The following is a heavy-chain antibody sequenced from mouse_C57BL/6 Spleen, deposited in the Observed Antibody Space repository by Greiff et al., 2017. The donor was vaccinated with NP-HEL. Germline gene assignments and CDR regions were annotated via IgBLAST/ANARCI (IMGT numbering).Heavy chain of an antibody. D-gene: IGHD1-1*01. V-gene: IGHV5-17*01. CDR3: ARMGAYCSSFH. J-gene: IGHJ3*01. CDR2: ISSGSSTI. Sequence: EVQLVESGGGLVKPGGSLKLSCAASGFTFSDYGMHWVRQAPEKGLEWVAYISSGSSTIYYADTVKGRFTISRDNAKNTLFLQMTSLRSEDTAMYYCARMGAYCSSFHWGQGTLVTVSA. CDR1: GFTFSDYG.